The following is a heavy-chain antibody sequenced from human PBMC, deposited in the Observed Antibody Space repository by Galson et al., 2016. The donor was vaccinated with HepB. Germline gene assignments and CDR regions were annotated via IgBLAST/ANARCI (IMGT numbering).Heavy chain of an antibody. CDR3: AKAEIRVDFDSSGYVDN. CDR2: VSGSGGDT. V-gene: IGHV3-23*01. Sequence: SLRLSCAASGFTFTSYAMNWVRQAPGKGLEWVSTVSGSGGDTYYADSVKGRFTISRDNSKNPLYLQMNSMGAEDTAVYYCAKAEIRVDFDSSGYVDNWGQGTLVTVSS. D-gene: IGHD3-22*01. J-gene: IGHJ4*02. CDR1: GFTFTSYA.